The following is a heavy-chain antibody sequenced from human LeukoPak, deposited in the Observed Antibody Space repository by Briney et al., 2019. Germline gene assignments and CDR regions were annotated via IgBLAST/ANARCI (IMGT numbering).Heavy chain of an antibody. CDR3: AREGLVYDFWSGYYSTYYFDY. D-gene: IGHD3-3*01. CDR1: GYSFTDYY. Sequence: ASVKVSCKASGYSFTDYYMHWVRQAPGQGLEWMGWISAYNGNTNYAQKLQGRVTMTTDTSTSTAYMELRSLRSDDTAVYYCAREGLVYDFWSGYYSTYYFDYWGQGTLVTVSS. J-gene: IGHJ4*02. CDR2: ISAYNGNT. V-gene: IGHV1-18*04.